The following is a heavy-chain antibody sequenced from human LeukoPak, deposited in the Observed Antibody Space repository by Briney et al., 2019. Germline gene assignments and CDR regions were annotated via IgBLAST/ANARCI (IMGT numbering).Heavy chain of an antibody. CDR3: TNSYDFTYYFDY. D-gene: IGHD5-18*01. CDR1: GFTFSNAW. V-gene: IGHV3-15*01. J-gene: IGHJ4*02. CDR2: IKSKTDSGTT. Sequence: GGSLRLSCAASGFTFSNAWMSWVRQAPEKGLEWVGRIKSKTDSGTTDYAAPVKGRFTISRDDSKNTLYLQMNSLKTEDTAVYYCTNSYDFTYYFDYWGQGTLVTVSS.